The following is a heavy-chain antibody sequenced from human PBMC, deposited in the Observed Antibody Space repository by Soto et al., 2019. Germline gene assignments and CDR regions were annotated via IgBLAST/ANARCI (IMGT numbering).Heavy chain of an antibody. V-gene: IGHV1-2*02. D-gene: IGHD4-17*01. CDR3: ARVRYGDFSFQY. J-gene: IGHJ4*02. CDR1: GYTFPTFH. CDR2: INPDTGDP. Sequence: QVHLVQSGAEVRKPGASVKVSCKASGYTFPTFHLHWVRLAPGQGLEWMGWINPDTGDPEYGQKFQGRVTRTRDTSMTTAYMELSSLTSDDTAIYFCARVRYGDFSFQYWGQGTPVSVSS.